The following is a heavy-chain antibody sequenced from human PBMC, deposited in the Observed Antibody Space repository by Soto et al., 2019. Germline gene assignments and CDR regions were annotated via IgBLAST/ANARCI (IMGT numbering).Heavy chain of an antibody. CDR1: GGTFSSYA. J-gene: IGHJ4*02. Sequence: SVKFSCKASGGTFSSYAISWVRQAPGQGLECMGGIIPIFGTANYAQKFQGRVTITAXXXXSXXXMXLXXLRXEXTAVYYCARHQYYYDSSGYYFDYWGQGTLVT. D-gene: IGHD3-22*01. CDR3: ARHQYYYDSSGYYFDY. CDR2: IIPIFGTA. V-gene: IGHV1-69*13.